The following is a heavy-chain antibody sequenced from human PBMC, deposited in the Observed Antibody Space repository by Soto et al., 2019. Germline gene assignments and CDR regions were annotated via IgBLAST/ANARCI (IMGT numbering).Heavy chain of an antibody. J-gene: IGHJ6*04. CDR2: VNNGGDST. Sequence: EVQLLESGGGLVQPGGSLRLSCAASGFTFNNFAMNWVRQAPGKGLEWVSAVNNGGDSTYYADSVQGRFTISRDNSDNTLYLQMNSLRADDTAVYYCAKASGRVATIGFSDVWGKGTTVTVSS. CDR3: AKASGRVATIGFSDV. CDR1: GFTFNNFA. V-gene: IGHV3-23*01. D-gene: IGHD5-12*01.